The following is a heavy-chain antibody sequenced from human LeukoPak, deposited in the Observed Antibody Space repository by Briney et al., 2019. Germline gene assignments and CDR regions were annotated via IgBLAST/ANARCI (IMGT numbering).Heavy chain of an antibody. CDR1: GYSFTSNY. CDR3: ARDQEAFDY. Sequence: ASVKVSCKASGYSFTSNYIHWARQAPGQGLEWMGMIYPSDGSTSYAQKFQGRVTVTRDTSTSTVHMELSGLRSEDTAVYYCARDQEAFDYWGQGTLVTVSS. CDR2: IYPSDGST. J-gene: IGHJ4*02. V-gene: IGHV1-46*01.